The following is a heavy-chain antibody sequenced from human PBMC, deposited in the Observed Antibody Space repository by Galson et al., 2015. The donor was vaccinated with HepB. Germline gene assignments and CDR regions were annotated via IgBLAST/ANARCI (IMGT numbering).Heavy chain of an antibody. Sequence: SLRLSCAASGFTFSSYAMSWVRQAPGKGLEWVSAISGSGGSTYYADSVKGRFTISRDNSKNTLYLQMNSLRAEDTAVYYCAKLSRHCSGGSCYSRFFDYWGQGTLVTVSS. V-gene: IGHV3-23*01. D-gene: IGHD2-15*01. J-gene: IGHJ4*02. CDR3: AKLSRHCSGGSCYSRFFDY. CDR2: ISGSGGST. CDR1: GFTFSSYA.